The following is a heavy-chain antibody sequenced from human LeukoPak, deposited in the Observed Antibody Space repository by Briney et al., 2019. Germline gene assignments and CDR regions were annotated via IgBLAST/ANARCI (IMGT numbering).Heavy chain of an antibody. CDR2: LQSGGST. CDR3: ARDPRVLDDYYYSGMDV. V-gene: IGHV3-66*01. D-gene: IGHD3/OR15-3a*01. J-gene: IGHJ6*02. Sequence: GGSLRLSCAASGFTISVNYMFWVRQTPGKGLEWVSLLQSGGSTYYGGSVKGRFTISRDNRKNTLYLQMNNLRTEDTAVYYCARDPRVLDDYYYSGMDVWGQGTTVTVAS. CDR1: GFTISVNY.